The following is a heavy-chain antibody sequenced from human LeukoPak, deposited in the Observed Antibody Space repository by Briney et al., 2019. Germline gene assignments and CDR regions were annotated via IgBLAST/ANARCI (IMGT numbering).Heavy chain of an antibody. CDR3: ASHGSGSYYYYMDV. CDR2: ISAYNGNT. CDR1: GYTFTSYG. J-gene: IGHJ6*03. V-gene: IGHV1-18*01. D-gene: IGHD3-10*01. Sequence: EASVKVSCKASGYTFTSYGISWVRQAPGQGLEWMGWISAYNGNTNYAQKFQGRVTMTRDTSISTAYMELSRLRSDDTAVYYCASHGSGSYYYYMDVWGKGTTVTISS.